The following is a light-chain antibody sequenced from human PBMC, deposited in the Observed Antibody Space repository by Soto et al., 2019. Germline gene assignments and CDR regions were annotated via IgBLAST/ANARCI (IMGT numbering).Light chain of an antibody. J-gene: IGKJ5*01. Sequence: AIQLTQSPSSLSASVGDRVSITCRASQGISSALAWYQHKPGKPPKILIYDASSLQSGVPSRFSGSESGTEFTLIISSLQPEDFATYYCQQLKSYPFTFGQGTRLEIK. V-gene: IGKV1-13*02. CDR3: QQLKSYPFT. CDR2: DAS. CDR1: QGISSA.